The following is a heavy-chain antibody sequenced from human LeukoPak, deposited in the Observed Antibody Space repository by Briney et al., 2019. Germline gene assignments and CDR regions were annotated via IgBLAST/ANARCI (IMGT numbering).Heavy chain of an antibody. D-gene: IGHD6-13*01. CDR2: IYYSGST. CDR3: ARTSAGYSSSWHFDY. V-gene: IGHV4-39*01. J-gene: IGHJ4*02. CDR1: GGSISSSSYY. Sequence: ASETLSLTCTVSGGSISSSSYYWGWIRQPPGKGLGWIGSIYYSGSTYYNPSLKSRVTISVDTSKNQFSLKLSSVTAADTAVYYCARTSAGYSSSWHFDYWGQGTLVTVSS.